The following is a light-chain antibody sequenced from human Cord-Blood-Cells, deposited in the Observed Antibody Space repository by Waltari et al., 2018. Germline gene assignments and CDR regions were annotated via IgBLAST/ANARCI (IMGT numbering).Light chain of an antibody. CDR3: CSYAGSSWV. V-gene: IGLV2-11*01. J-gene: IGLJ3*02. CDR2: DGS. CDR1: SREVGGYNY. Sequence: QAALTQPLSVSGCPGQSVTISCTGTSREVGGYNYVSWYQQHPGKAPKIMIYDGSKRPSGVPDRFSGSKSGNTASLTISGLQAEDEADYYCCSYAGSSWVFGGGTKLTVL.